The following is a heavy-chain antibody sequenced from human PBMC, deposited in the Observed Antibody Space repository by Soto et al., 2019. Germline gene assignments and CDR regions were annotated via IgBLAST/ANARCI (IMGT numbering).Heavy chain of an antibody. Sequence: GSLRLSCVVSGFTFNSAWMTWVRQAPGQGLEWVGRIKSKIDGGTTDYAAPVKGRFAISRDDSQNALFLQINNLKTEDTATYYCTTARGTYGAEYFQHWGQGTLVTVSS. CDR2: IKSKIDGGTT. J-gene: IGHJ1*01. CDR3: TTARGTYGAEYFQH. V-gene: IGHV3-15*01. CDR1: GFTFNSAW. D-gene: IGHD4-17*01.